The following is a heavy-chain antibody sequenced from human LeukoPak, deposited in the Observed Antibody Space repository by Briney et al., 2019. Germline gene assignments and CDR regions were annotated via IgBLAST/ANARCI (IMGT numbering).Heavy chain of an antibody. CDR2: IYSGGST. V-gene: IGHV3-66*01. Sequence: GESLRLSCAASGFTVNSNYMSWVRQAPGKGLEWVSVIYSGGSTYYADSVKGRFTISRDNSKNTLYLQMNSLRAEDTAVYYCAREYSGYDSVSVYFDYWGQGTLVTVSS. CDR1: GFTVNSNY. CDR3: AREYSGYDSVSVYFDY. J-gene: IGHJ4*02. D-gene: IGHD5-12*01.